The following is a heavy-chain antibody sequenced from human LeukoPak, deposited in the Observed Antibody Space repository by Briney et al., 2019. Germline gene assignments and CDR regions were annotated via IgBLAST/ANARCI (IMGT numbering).Heavy chain of an antibody. CDR1: GFTFSSYS. CDR2: ISSSSSYI. CDR3: ARDGPHSNSYDY. V-gene: IGHV3-21*01. Sequence: GGSLRLSCAASGFTFSSYSMNWVRQAPGKGLEWVSSISSSSSYIYYADSVKGRFTISRDNAKNSLYLQMNSLRAEDTAVYYCARDGPHSNSYDYWGQGTLVTVSS. J-gene: IGHJ4*02. D-gene: IGHD6-6*01.